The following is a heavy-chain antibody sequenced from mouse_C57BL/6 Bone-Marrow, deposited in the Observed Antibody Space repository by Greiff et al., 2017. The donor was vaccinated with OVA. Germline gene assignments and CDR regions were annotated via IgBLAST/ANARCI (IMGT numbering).Heavy chain of an antibody. Sequence: EVQVVESGGDLVKPGGSLKLSCAASGFTFSSYGMSWVRQTPDKRLEWVATISSGGSYTYYPDSVKGRFTISRDNAKNTLYLQMSSLKSEDTAMYYCATSMITTGYYYAMDYWGQGTSVTVSS. D-gene: IGHD2-4*01. CDR2: ISSGGSYT. CDR3: ATSMITTGYYYAMDY. J-gene: IGHJ4*01. CDR1: GFTFSSYG. V-gene: IGHV5-6*01.